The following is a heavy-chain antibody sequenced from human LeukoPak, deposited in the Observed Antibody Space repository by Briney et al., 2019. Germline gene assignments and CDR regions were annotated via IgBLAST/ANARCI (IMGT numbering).Heavy chain of an antibody. Sequence: GGSLRLSCAASGFTFSSYWMTWVRQAPGKGLEWVANIKEDGSQKYYVDSVKGRFTISRDNAKNSLYLQMNSLRAEDTAVYYCAKEGRSYYDILTGYFDYWGQGTLVTVSS. CDR1: GFTFSSYW. CDR2: IKEDGSQK. CDR3: AKEGRSYYDILTGYFDY. V-gene: IGHV3-7*03. D-gene: IGHD3-9*01. J-gene: IGHJ4*02.